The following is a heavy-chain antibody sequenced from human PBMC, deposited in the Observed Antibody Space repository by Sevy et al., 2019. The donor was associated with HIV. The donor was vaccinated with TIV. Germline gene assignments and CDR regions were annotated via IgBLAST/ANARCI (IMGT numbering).Heavy chain of an antibody. V-gene: IGHV4-61*01. Sequence: SENLSLTCTVSGASVSYGNYYWTWIRQPPGKGLEWIGYISYIGSTNYNPSLKSRVTISIDTAKNQLSLRLNSVTATDTAVYYCVRDRIAAAGGYFDYWGHGALVTVSS. CDR3: VRDRIAAAGGYFDY. CDR2: ISYIGST. J-gene: IGHJ4*01. D-gene: IGHD6-13*01. CDR1: GASVSYGNYY.